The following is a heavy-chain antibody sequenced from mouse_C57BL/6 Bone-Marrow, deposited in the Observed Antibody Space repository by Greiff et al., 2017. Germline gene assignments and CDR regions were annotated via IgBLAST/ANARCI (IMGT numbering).Heavy chain of an antibody. CDR1: GYTFTDHT. D-gene: IGHD1-1*01. V-gene: IGHV1-78*01. CDR3: ARDRFYYYGSSYAMDY. CDR2: IYPRDGST. J-gene: IGHJ4*01. Sequence: QVQLQQSDAELVKPGASVKISCKVSGYTFTDHTIHWMKQRPEQGREWIGYIYPRDGSTKYNEKFKGKATLTADKSSSTAYMQLNSLTSEDSAVYFCARDRFYYYGSSYAMDYWGQGTSVTVSS.